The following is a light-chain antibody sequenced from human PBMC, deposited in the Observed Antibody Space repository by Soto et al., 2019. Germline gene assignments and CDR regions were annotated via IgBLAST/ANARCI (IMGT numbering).Light chain of an antibody. CDR3: QQYDDCPRT. CDR1: QSVSSN. J-gene: IGKJ1*01. CDR2: DAS. V-gene: IGKV3-15*01. Sequence: EKVMTQSPPTLSVSPGERATLSCRASQSVSSNLAWYQQKPGQAPRLLIHDASTRATGIPARFSGSGSGTEFTLTIDSLQSEDFAIYYCQQYDDCPRTFGQGTKVEV.